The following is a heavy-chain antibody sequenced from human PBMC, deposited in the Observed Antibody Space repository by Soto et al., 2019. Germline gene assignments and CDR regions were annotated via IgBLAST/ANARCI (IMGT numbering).Heavy chain of an antibody. J-gene: IGHJ6*02. V-gene: IGHV3-23*01. CDR1: GFTFSNYA. CDR3: ARARDYDFWSGLLFYGMDV. Sequence: EVQLLESGGGLVQPGGSLRLSCADSGFTFSNYAMSWVRQAPGKGLEWGSGISSVGTTTYYADSVKGRFTISRDNFKRTLDLQMSSLRAEDTATYYCARARDYDFWSGLLFYGMDVWGQGTTVTVSS. D-gene: IGHD3-3*01. CDR2: ISSVGTTT.